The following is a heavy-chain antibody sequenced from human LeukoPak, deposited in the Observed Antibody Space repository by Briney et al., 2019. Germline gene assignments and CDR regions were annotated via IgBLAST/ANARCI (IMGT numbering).Heavy chain of an antibody. D-gene: IGHD2-2*01. Sequence: GGSLRLSCAASGFTVSSNYMSWVHQAPGKGLEWVSVIYSGGSTYYADSVKGRFTISRDNSKNTLYLQMNSLRAEDTAVYYCARDGVACSSTSCYQYYFDYWGQGTLVTVSS. CDR2: IYSGGST. J-gene: IGHJ4*02. V-gene: IGHV3-66*02. CDR3: ARDGVACSSTSCYQYYFDY. CDR1: GFTVSSNY.